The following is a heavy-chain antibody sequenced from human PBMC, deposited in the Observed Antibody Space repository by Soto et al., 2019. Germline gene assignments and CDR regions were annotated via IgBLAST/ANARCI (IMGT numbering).Heavy chain of an antibody. D-gene: IGHD2-2*01. CDR2: IWYDGSNK. J-gene: IGHJ6*03. CDR1: GFTFSSYG. V-gene: IGHV3-33*01. Sequence: GGSLRLSCAASGFTFSSYGMHWVRQAPGKGLEWVAVIWYDGSNKYYADSVKGRFTISRDNSKNTLYLQMNSLRAEDTAVYYCARETGTSLYYYYYMDVRGKGTTVTVSS. CDR3: ARETGTSLYYYYYMDV.